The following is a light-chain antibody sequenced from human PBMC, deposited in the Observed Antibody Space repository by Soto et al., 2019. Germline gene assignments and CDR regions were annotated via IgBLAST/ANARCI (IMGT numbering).Light chain of an antibody. CDR2: GAS. V-gene: IGKV3-20*01. Sequence: EIVLKQSPGTLYLSPGERATLSCRASQSVSSSYLAWYQQKPGQAPRLLIYGASSRATGIPDRFSGSGSGTDFTLTISRLEPEDFAVYYCQQYDRSPLTFGGGTKVEIK. CDR1: QSVSSSY. J-gene: IGKJ4*01. CDR3: QQYDRSPLT.